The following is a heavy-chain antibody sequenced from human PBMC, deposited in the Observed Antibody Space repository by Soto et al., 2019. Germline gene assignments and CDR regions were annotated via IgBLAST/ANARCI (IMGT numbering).Heavy chain of an antibody. CDR3: AREVGAEEWFDP. V-gene: IGHV4-30-4*01. CDR2: IYYSGST. D-gene: IGHD2-15*01. CDR1: GGSISSGDYY. Sequence: SETLSLTCTVSGGSISSGDYYWSWICQPPGKGLEWIGYIYYSGSTYYNPSLKSRVTISVDTSKNQFSLKLSSVTAADTAVYYCAREVGAEEWFDPWGQGTLVTVSS. J-gene: IGHJ5*02.